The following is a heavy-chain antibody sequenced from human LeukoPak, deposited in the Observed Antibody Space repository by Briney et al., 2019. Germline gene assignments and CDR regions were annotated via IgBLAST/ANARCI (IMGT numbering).Heavy chain of an antibody. J-gene: IGHJ4*02. V-gene: IGHV1-2*02. CDR1: GYSFTGYY. CDR3: ARWDGYSSSPDY. CDR2: INPHSGDT. Sequence: ASVKVSCKASGYSFTGYYMHWVRQAPGQGLEWMGWINPHSGDTGYAQKFQGRVTMTRDMSITTTYTELTRLRSDDTAFYYCARWDGYSSSPDYWGQGSLVTVSS. D-gene: IGHD6-13*01.